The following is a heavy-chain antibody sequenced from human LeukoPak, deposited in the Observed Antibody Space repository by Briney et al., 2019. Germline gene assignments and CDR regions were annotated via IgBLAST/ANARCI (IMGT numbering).Heavy chain of an antibody. D-gene: IGHD3-10*01. Sequence: SETLSLTCTVSGGSISSSSYYWGWIRQPPGKGLEWIGSIYYSGSTYYNPSLKSRVTISVDTSKNQFSLKLSSVTAADTAVYYCARGSNDYGSGTAAYYFDYWGQGTLVTVSS. CDR1: GGSISSSSYY. J-gene: IGHJ4*02. CDR2: IYYSGST. V-gene: IGHV4-39*07. CDR3: ARGSNDYGSGTAAYYFDY.